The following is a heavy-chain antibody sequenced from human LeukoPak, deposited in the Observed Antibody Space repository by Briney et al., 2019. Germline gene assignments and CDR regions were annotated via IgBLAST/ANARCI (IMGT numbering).Heavy chain of an antibody. J-gene: IGHJ4*02. V-gene: IGHV3-15*01. CDR2: IKSKTDGGTT. CDR1: GFTFSNAW. Sequence: GGSLRLSCAASGFTFSNAWMSWVRQAPGKGLEWVGRIKSKTDGGTTDYAAPVKGRFTISRDDSKNTQYLQMNSLQTEDTAVYYCTTEYYYGSGTFDYWGQGTLVTVTS. CDR3: TTEYYYGSGTFDY. D-gene: IGHD3-10*01.